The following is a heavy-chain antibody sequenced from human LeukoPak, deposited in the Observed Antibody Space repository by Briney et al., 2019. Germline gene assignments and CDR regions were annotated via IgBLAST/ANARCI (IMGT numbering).Heavy chain of an antibody. CDR3: AKDLVPATAIPGGDYFDY. D-gene: IGHD2-2*02. J-gene: IGHJ4*02. V-gene: IGHV3-30-3*01. Sequence: GGSLRLSCAASGFTFSSYAMHWVRQAPGKGLEWVAVISYDGSNKYYADSVKGRFTISRDNSKNTLYLQMNSLRAEDTAVYYCAKDLVPATAIPGGDYFDYWGQGTLVTVSS. CDR1: GFTFSSYA. CDR2: ISYDGSNK.